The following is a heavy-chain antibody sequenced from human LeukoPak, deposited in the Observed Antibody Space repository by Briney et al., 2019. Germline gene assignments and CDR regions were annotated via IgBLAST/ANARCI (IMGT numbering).Heavy chain of an antibody. Sequence: GGSLRLSCAASGFTFSDYYMSWIRQAPGKGLEWVSYISSSGSTIYYADSVKGRFTISRDNAKNSLYLQMNSLRAEDTAVYYCAKYRYGDYAHNFDYWGQGTLVTVSS. V-gene: IGHV3-11*01. D-gene: IGHD4-17*01. CDR2: ISSSGSTI. CDR1: GFTFSDYY. CDR3: AKYRYGDYAHNFDY. J-gene: IGHJ4*02.